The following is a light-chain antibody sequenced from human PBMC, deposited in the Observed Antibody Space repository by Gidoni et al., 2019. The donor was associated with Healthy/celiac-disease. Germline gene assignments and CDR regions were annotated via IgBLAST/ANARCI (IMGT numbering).Light chain of an antibody. Sequence: EIVLTQSPGTLSLSPGERATLSCRASQSVSSSYLAWYQQKPGQAPRRLIYGASSRATGIPGRCSGSGSGTDFTLTNSRLEPEDFAVYYCQQYGSSPRYTFGQGTKLEIK. J-gene: IGKJ2*01. CDR2: GAS. V-gene: IGKV3-20*01. CDR3: QQYGSSPRYT. CDR1: QSVSSSY.